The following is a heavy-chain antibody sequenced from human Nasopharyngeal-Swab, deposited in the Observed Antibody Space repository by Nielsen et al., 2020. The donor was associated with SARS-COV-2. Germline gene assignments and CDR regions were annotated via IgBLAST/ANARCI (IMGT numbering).Heavy chain of an antibody. Sequence: ASVKVSCKASGYTFTSYAMNWVRQAPGQGLEWMGWINTNTGNPTYAQGFTGRFVFSLDTSVSTAYLQISSLKAEDTAVYYCAREIRFLEWLLSLDYYYMDVWGKGTTVTVSS. D-gene: IGHD3-3*01. J-gene: IGHJ6*03. V-gene: IGHV7-4-1*02. CDR2: INTNTGNP. CDR3: AREIRFLEWLLSLDYYYMDV. CDR1: GYTFTSYA.